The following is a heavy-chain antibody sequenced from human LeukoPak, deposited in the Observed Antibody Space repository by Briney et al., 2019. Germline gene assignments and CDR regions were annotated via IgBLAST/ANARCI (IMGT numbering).Heavy chain of an antibody. CDR3: ARVYRGYDLDDY. D-gene: IGHD5-12*01. CDR2: IYYSGGT. J-gene: IGHJ4*02. CDR1: GGSISSYY. V-gene: IGHV4-59*01. Sequence: SETLSLTCTVSGGSISSYYWGWIRQPPGKGLEWIGYIYYSGGTNYNPSLKSRVTISVDTSKNQFSLKLSSVTAADTAVYYCARVYRGYDLDDYWGQGTLVTVSS.